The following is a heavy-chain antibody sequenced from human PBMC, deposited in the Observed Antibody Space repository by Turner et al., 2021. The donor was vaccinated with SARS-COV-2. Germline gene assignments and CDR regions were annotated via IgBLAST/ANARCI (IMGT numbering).Heavy chain of an antibody. Sequence: QVQLQESGPGLVKPSQTLSLTCTVSGGSISSGGYYWSWIRQHPGKGLEWIGNIYYSGSTYYTSSLKSRVTISVDTSKNQFSLKLSSVTAADTAVYYCAGQLWLRGAFDIWGQGTMVTVSS. D-gene: IGHD5-18*01. CDR1: GGSISSGGYY. J-gene: IGHJ3*02. CDR3: AGQLWLRGAFDI. CDR2: IYYSGST. V-gene: IGHV4-31*03.